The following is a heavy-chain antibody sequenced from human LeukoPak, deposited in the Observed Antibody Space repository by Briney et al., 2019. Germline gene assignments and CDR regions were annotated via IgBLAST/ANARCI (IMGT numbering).Heavy chain of an antibody. CDR2: IKQDGSEK. CDR3: ARVYRTLGCSGGSCYYYYYYMDV. D-gene: IGHD2-15*01. J-gene: IGHJ6*03. Sequence: GSLRLSCAASGFTFSSYWMSWVRQAPGKGLEWVANIKQDGSEKYYVDSVKGRFTISRDNAKNSLYLQMNSLRAEDTAVYYCARVYRTLGCSGGSCYYYYYYMDVWGKGTTVTISS. V-gene: IGHV3-7*01. CDR1: GFTFSSYW.